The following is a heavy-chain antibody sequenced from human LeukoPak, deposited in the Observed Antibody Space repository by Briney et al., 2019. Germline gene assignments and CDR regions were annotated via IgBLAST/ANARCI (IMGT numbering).Heavy chain of an antibody. D-gene: IGHD3-22*01. CDR1: GFTFSSYE. J-gene: IGHJ4*02. CDR3: AKGGYYYDSSGYYRFDY. V-gene: IGHV3-23*01. Sequence: GSLRLSCAASGFTFSSYEMNWVRQAPGKGLEWVSAISGSGGSTYYADSVKGRFTISRDNSKNTLYLQMNSLRAEDTAVYYCAKGGYYYDSSGYYRFDYWGQGTLVTVSS. CDR2: ISGSGGST.